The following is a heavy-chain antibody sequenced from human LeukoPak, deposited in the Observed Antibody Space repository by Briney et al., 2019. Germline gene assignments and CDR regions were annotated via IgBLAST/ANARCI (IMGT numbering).Heavy chain of an antibody. D-gene: IGHD6-13*01. CDR3: ARLYGSSWSAGAFDI. V-gene: IGHV3-7*01. J-gene: IGHJ3*02. CDR2: IKQDGSEK. Sequence: GGSLRLSCAASGFTFSTYWMSWVRQAPGKGLEWVANIKQDGSEKYYVDSVKGRFTISRDNAKNSLYLQMNSLRVEDTALYYCARLYGSSWSAGAFDIWGQGTMVTVSS. CDR1: GFTFSTYW.